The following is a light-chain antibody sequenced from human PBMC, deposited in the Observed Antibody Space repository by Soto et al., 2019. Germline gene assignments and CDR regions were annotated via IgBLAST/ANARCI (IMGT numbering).Light chain of an antibody. J-gene: IGLJ1*01. CDR3: TSYTSSSTYV. CDR1: SSDVGGYNY. V-gene: IGLV2-14*01. CDR2: DVS. Sequence: QSVLTQPASWSVSPGQSITISCTGTSSDVGGYNYVSWYQQHPGKAPKFMIYDVSNRPSGVSNRFSGSKSGNTASLTISGLQAEDEADYYCTSYTSSSTYVFGTGTKVTVL.